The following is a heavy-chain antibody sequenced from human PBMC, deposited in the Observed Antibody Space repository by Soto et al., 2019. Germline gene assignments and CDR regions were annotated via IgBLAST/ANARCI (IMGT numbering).Heavy chain of an antibody. D-gene: IGHD2-15*01. V-gene: IGHV4-30-4*01. CDR1: GGSISSGDYS. J-gene: IGHJ4*02. CDR2: IYYSGST. Sequence: QVQLQESGPGLVKPSQTLSLTCTVSGGSISSGDYSWSWIRQPPGTGLELIGYIYYSGSTYTNPSLKSRVTISVDTSKIQFSLTLSSVTAADTPVYYCAINGGNTVSFDYRGQGTLVCVSS. CDR3: AINGGNTVSFDY.